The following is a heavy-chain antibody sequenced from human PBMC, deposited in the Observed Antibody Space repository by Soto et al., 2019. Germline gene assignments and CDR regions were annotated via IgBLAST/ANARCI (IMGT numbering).Heavy chain of an antibody. D-gene: IGHD6-13*01. CDR2: ISASGDTT. CDR1: GFTFSSFS. J-gene: IGHJ4*02. Sequence: EVQLLESGGDLVQPGGSLRLSCAISGFTFSSFSMTWVRQAPGKGLEWVSTISASGDTTYYADSVKRRFTISRDNSKNTLFLQMNSLRAEDTAIYYCAKDRSLYSNHFYADFWGQGTLVTVSS. V-gene: IGHV3-23*01. CDR3: AKDRSLYSNHFYADF.